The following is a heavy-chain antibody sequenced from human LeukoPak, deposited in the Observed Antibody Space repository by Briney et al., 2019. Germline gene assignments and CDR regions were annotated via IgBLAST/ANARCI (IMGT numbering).Heavy chain of an antibody. D-gene: IGHD4-17*01. CDR1: GYTFKKYG. CDR2: ISANSGGR. Sequence: ASVKVSCKASGYTFKKYGVSWVRQARGQGLEWMGRISANSGGRNYAQKFQGRVTMTRDTSVSTAHMELSNVRSDDTAVYYCARGTTVTTPFDYWGQGTLVTVSS. V-gene: IGHV1-2*02. CDR3: ARGTTVTTPFDY. J-gene: IGHJ4*02.